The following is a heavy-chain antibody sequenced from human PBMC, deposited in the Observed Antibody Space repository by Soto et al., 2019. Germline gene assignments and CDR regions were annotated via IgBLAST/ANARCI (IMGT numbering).Heavy chain of an antibody. Sequence: ASVKVSCKASGYTFTGYYMHWVRQAPGQGLEWMGWINPNSGGTNYAQKFQGRVTMTRDTSISTAYMELSRLRSDDTAVYYCARYGQAARPAFDIWGQGTMVTVSS. V-gene: IGHV1-2*02. D-gene: IGHD6-6*01. CDR1: GYTFTGYY. CDR2: INPNSGGT. CDR3: ARYGQAARPAFDI. J-gene: IGHJ3*02.